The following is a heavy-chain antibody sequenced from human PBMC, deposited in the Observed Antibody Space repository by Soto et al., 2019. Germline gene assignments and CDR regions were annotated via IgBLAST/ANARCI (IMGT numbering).Heavy chain of an antibody. CDR3: ARRRAVAVSRSEAFDI. Sequence: QVQLVESGGGLVKPGGSLRLSCAVSGFTFSDYFMTWIRQAPGKGLEWISYISSSGATKLYADNVKGRFTISRDNALNSLFLQMNSLRAEDTAVYYCARRRAVAVSRSEAFDIWGQGTMVSVSS. D-gene: IGHD6-19*01. J-gene: IGHJ3*02. V-gene: IGHV3-11*01. CDR1: GFTFSDYF. CDR2: ISSSGATK.